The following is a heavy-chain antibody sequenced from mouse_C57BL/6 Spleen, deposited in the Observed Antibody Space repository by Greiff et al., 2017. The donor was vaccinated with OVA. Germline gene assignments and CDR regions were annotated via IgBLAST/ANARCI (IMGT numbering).Heavy chain of an antibody. J-gene: IGHJ2*01. CDR2: ISSGGSYT. CDR3: ARQDLPTSPNYFDY. D-gene: IGHD5-5*01. V-gene: IGHV5-6*01. CDR1: GFTFSSYG. Sequence: EVMLVESGGDLVKPGGSLKLSCAASGFTFSSYGMSWVRQTPDMRLEWVATISSGGSYTYYPDSVKGRFTISRDNAKNTLYLQMSSLKSEDTAMYYCARQDLPTSPNYFDYWGQGTTLTVSS.